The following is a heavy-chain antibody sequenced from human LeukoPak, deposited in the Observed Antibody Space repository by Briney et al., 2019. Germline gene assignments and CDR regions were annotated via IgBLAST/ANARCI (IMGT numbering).Heavy chain of an antibody. V-gene: IGHV1-18*01. CDR2: ISAYNGNT. D-gene: IGHD6-19*01. Sequence: ASVKVSCKASGYTFTSYGISWVRQAPGQGLEWMGWISAYNGNTNYAQKLQGRVTMTTDTSTSTAYMELRSLRSDDTAVYYCARDLEGVAGSKSFDYWGLGTLVTVSS. CDR3: ARDLEGVAGSKSFDY. J-gene: IGHJ4*02. CDR1: GYTFTSYG.